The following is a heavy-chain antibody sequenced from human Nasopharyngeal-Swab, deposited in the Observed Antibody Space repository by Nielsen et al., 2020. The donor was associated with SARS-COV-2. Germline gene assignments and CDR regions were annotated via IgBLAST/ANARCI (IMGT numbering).Heavy chain of an antibody. CDR2: IIPIFGTA. J-gene: IGHJ6*02. CDR1: VGTFSSYA. CDR3: ARDRYDILTGYYPPPYYGMDV. D-gene: IGHD3-9*01. Sequence: SLTVWCMASVGTFSSYAISWVRQAPGQGLEWMGGIIPIFGTANYAQKFQGRVTITADESTSTAYMELSSLRSEDTAVYYCARDRYDILTGYYPPPYYGMDVWGQGTTVTVSS. V-gene: IGHV1-69*13.